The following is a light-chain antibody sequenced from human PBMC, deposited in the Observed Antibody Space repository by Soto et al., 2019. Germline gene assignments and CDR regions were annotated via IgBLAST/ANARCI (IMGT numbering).Light chain of an antibody. Sequence: DIQMTQSPSSLSASVGDRVTSTCRASQGISTYLVWYQQKPGTVPKLLIFAASTLQSGVPSRFSGSGSGTDFTRTISILQPEDVATYYCQNYNGAPWTFGQGSKVEIK. CDR2: AAS. V-gene: IGKV1-27*01. CDR3: QNYNGAPWT. CDR1: QGISTY. J-gene: IGKJ1*01.